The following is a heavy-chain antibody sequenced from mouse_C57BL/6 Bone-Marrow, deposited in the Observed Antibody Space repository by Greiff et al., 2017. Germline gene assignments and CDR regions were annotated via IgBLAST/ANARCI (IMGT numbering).Heavy chain of an antibody. CDR2: IYPGDGDT. CDR3: AREGISTTVVAPDC. D-gene: IGHD1-1*01. CDR1: GYAFSSYW. Sequence: VQLQQSGAELVKPGASVKISCKASGYAFSSYWMNWVKQRPGKGLEWIGQIYPGDGDTNYNGKFKGKATLTADKSSSTAYMQLSSLTSEDSAVYFYAREGISTTVVAPDCWGQGTTLTVSS. V-gene: IGHV1-80*01. J-gene: IGHJ2*01.